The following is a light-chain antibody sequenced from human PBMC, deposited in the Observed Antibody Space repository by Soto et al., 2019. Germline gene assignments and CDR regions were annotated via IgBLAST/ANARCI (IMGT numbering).Light chain of an antibody. V-gene: IGKV3-20*01. CDR2: GAS. CDR3: PHYGGSVLT. J-gene: IGKJ4*01. CDR1: HDISSSY. Sequence: EIVLTQSPGALSLSPGERATLSCRTSHDISSSYLAWYQQKRGQAPRLLMYGASTRATGIPDRFSGSGFGTDFTLTISSLAPEDFAVYYCPHYGGSVLTFGVMTKVDIK.